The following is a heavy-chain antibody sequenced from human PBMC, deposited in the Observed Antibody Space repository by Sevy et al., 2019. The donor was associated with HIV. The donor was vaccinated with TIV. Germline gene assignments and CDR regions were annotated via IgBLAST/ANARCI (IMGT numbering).Heavy chain of an antibody. D-gene: IGHD1-26*01. J-gene: IGHJ4*02. CDR1: GFTFSSFA. V-gene: IGHV3-23*01. CDR3: ARPTPRIAPSSAAFFDY. CDR2: INGRGGSA. Sequence: GGSLRLSCAASGFTFSSFAMSWVRHIPGKGLEWVSTINGRGGSAYYAHSVMGRFTLSRDNSNNTVLLQMNRLRDEDTAVYYCARPTPRIAPSSAAFFDYWGQGTLVTVSS.